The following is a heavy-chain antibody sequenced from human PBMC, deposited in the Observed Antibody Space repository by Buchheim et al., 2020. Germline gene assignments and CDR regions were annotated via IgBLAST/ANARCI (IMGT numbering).Heavy chain of an antibody. V-gene: IGHV3-30*18. J-gene: IGHJ4*02. CDR1: GFTFSSYG. Sequence: QVQLVESGGGVVQPGRSLRPSCAAPGFTFSSYGMNWVRQAPGKGLEWVAVISYVGSNKYYADSVKGRFTISRDNSKNTLYLQMNSLRAEDTTVYYCAKMEYYYDSSGYEDYFDYWGQGTL. CDR3: AKMEYYYDSSGYEDYFDY. CDR2: ISYVGSNK. D-gene: IGHD3-22*01.